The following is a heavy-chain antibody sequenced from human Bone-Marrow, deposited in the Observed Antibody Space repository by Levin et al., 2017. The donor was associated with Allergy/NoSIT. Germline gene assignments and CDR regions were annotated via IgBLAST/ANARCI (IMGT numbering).Heavy chain of an antibody. CDR1: GFTFSDYA. CDR2: ITASGHKT. Sequence: ASVKVSCAASGFTFSDYAITWVRQAPGKGLAWVSAITASGHKTYYSNSAEGRFSVSRDNAGKTVYLQMNSLTGDDTAVYYCAREKGGTRGWYTVDYWGQGALVIVS. D-gene: IGHD6-19*01. J-gene: IGHJ4*02. CDR3: AREKGGTRGWYTVDY. V-gene: IGHV3-23*01.